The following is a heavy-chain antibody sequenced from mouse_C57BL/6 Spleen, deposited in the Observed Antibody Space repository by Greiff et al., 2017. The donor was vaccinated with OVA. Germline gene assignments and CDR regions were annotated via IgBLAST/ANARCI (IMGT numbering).Heavy chain of an antibody. V-gene: IGHV1-69*01. CDR2: IDPSDSYT. D-gene: IGHD2-1*01. Sequence: QVQLQQPGAELVMPGASVKLSCKASGYTFTSYWMHWVKQRPGQGLEWIGEIDPSDSYTNYNQKFKGKSTLTVDKSSSTAYMQLSSLTSEDSAVYYCARAVGNYDYYAMDYWGQGTSVTVSS. CDR1: GYTFTSYW. CDR3: ARAVGNYDYYAMDY. J-gene: IGHJ4*01.